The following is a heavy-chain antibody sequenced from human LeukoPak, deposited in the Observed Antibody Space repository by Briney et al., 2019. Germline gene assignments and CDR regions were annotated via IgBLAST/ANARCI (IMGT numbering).Heavy chain of an antibody. D-gene: IGHD3-22*01. CDR1: GGSVSSGSYY. V-gene: IGHV4-61*01. J-gene: IGHJ4*02. Sequence: WETLALTCTVSGGSVSSGSYYWSCIRQPPGKGLEWIGYIYDSGSNNYNPSLKSRVTISVDTSKNQFSLKLSSVTAADTAVYYCARDPSGYFNYWGQGALFAASS. CDR3: ARDPSGYFNY. CDR2: IYDSGSN.